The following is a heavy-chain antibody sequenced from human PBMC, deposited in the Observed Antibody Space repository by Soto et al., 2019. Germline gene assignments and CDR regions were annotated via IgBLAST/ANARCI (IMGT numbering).Heavy chain of an antibody. CDR2: IYSGGST. Sequence: PGGSLRLSCAASGFTVSSNYMSWVRQAPGKGLEWVSVIYSGGSTYYADSVKGRFTISRDNSKNTLYLQMNSLIADDTAVYYCARFIVATVPLDAFDIWGQGTMVTVSS. D-gene: IGHD5-12*01. CDR1: GFTVSSNY. CDR3: ARFIVATVPLDAFDI. J-gene: IGHJ3*02. V-gene: IGHV3-66*01.